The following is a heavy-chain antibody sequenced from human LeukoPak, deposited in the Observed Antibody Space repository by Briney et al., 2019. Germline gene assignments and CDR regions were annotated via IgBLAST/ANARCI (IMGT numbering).Heavy chain of an antibody. J-gene: IGHJ4*02. CDR2: ISSSSSYI. V-gene: IGHV3-21*01. CDR3: ARDRESSSWFDY. CDR1: GFTFSSYN. D-gene: IGHD6-13*01. Sequence: PGGSLRLSCAASGFTFSSYNMNWVRQAPGKGLEWVSSISSSSSYIYYADSVKGGFTISRDNAKNSLYLQMNSLRAEDTAVYYCARDRESSSWFDYWGQGTLVTVSS.